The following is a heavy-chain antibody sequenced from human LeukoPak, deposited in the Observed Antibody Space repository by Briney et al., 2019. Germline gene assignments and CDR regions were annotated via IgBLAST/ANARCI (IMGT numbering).Heavy chain of an antibody. D-gene: IGHD4-23*01. V-gene: IGHV3-11*01. CDR2: ISTRDNTI. J-gene: IGHJ4*02. CDR1: GFTFSDYY. Sequence: GGSLRLSCTASGFTFSDYYMSWIRQTPGKGLEWLSYISTRDNTIQYADSVKGRFTISRDNANNSVFLQMDNLRAEDSAIYYCARGARWAYYFDYWGQGSLVTVSS. CDR3: ARGARWAYYFDY.